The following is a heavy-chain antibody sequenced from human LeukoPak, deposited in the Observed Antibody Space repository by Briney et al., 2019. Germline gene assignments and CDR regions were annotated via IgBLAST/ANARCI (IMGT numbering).Heavy chain of an antibody. V-gene: IGHV3-30*18. CDR3: AKEIYYGSGSYPDY. J-gene: IGHJ4*02. CDR1: GFTFSSYG. Sequence: GGSLRLSCAASGFTFSSYGMHWVRQAPGKGLGWVAVISHDGSNEYYADSVKGRFTISRDNSKNTLYLQMNSLRAEDTAFYYCAKEIYYGSGSYPDYWGQGTLVTVSS. CDR2: ISHDGSNE. D-gene: IGHD3-10*01.